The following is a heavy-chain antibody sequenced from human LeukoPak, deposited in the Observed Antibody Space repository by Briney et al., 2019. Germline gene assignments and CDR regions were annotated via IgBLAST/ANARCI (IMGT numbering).Heavy chain of an antibody. J-gene: IGHJ5*02. CDR3: ARFKVTVTSIP. CDR1: GFTFSDYW. CDR2: INPDGSSA. D-gene: IGHD4-11*01. V-gene: IGHV3-74*01. Sequence: PGGSLRLSCAASGFTFSDYWMHWVRPAPGKGLVWVSRINPDGSSASYADSVKGRFTISRDNAKNTLYLQMNSLRAEDTAVYYCARFKVTVTSIPWGQGTLVTVSS.